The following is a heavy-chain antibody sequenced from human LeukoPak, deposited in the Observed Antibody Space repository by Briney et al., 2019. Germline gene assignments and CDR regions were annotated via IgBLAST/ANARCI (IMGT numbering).Heavy chain of an antibody. Sequence: ASVKVSCKVSGYTLTELSMHWVRQAPGKGLEWMGGFDPEDGETIYAQKFQGRVTMTEDTSTDTAYMELSSLRSEDTAVYYCATSIAAAGFDLPLDYWGQGTLVTVSS. D-gene: IGHD6-13*01. J-gene: IGHJ4*02. CDR3: ATSIAAAGFDLPLDY. CDR2: FDPEDGET. CDR1: GYTLTELS. V-gene: IGHV1-24*01.